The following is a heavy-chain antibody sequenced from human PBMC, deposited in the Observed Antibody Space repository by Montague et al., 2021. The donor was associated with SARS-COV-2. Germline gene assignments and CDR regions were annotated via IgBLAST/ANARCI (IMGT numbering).Heavy chain of an antibody. CDR3: AKSAWGVTDAFDI. CDR2: IYSGGSST. CDR1: EFAFSSYA. D-gene: IGHD1-26*01. J-gene: IGHJ3*02. V-gene: IGHV3-23*03. Sequence: SLRLSCAASEFAFSSYAMRWVRQAPGKGLEWVSAIYSGGSSTFYADSVKGRFTISRDNSKNTLYLQMNSLRAEDTAVYYCAKSAWGVTDAFDIWGQGTMVTVSS.